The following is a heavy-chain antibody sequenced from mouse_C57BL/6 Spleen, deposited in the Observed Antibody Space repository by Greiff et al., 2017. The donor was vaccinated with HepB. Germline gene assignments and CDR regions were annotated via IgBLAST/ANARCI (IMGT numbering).Heavy chain of an antibody. D-gene: IGHD1-1*02. CDR1: GYTFTSYW. J-gene: IGHJ2*01. Sequence: VQLQQSGAELVKPGASVKLSCKASGYTFTSYWMHWVKQRPGQGLEWIGMIHPNSGSTNYNEKFKSKATLTVDKSSSTAYMQLSSLTSEDSAVYYCAREDYGYVDYWGQGTTLTVSS. V-gene: IGHV1-64*01. CDR3: AREDYGYVDY. CDR2: IHPNSGST.